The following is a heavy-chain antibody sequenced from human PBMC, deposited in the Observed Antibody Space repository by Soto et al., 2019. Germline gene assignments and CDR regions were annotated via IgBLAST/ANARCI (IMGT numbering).Heavy chain of an antibody. CDR1: GFTFSYYW. J-gene: IGHJ4*02. V-gene: IGHV3-7*05. D-gene: IGHD6-13*01. Sequence: GGSLRLSCEASGFTFSYYWMSWVCQAPGKGLEWVANIKQDGSEKYYVDSVKGRFTISRDNAKNSLYLQMNSLSAEDTAVYYCAREGDRLAAAAGTVYWGQGTLVTVSS. CDR2: IKQDGSEK. CDR3: AREGDRLAAAAGTVY.